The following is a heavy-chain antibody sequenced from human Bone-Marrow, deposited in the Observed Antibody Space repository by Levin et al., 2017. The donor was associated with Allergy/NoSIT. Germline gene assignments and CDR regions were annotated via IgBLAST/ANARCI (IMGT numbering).Heavy chain of an antibody. V-gene: IGHV3-23*01. Sequence: GGSLKISCVASGFSFTNYGMTWLRQAPGKGLEWVSSISGSGSTTYHADSVKGRFTISRDNSKNTLYLQMNNLSAEDTAFYYCAKARKITVAGDFDNWGQGALVTVSS. CDR1: GFSFTNYG. CDR3: AKARKITVAGDFDN. J-gene: IGHJ4*02. D-gene: IGHD6-19*01. CDR2: ISGSGSTT.